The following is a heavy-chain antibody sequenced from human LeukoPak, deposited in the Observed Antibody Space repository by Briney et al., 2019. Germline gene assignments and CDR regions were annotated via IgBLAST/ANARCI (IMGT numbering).Heavy chain of an antibody. D-gene: IGHD4-11*01. CDR2: INHSGST. CDR3: ASSRNYLLLV. J-gene: IGHJ4*02. CDR1: GGSFSGYY. Sequence: PSETLSLTSAVYGGSFSGYYWNWIRQPPGKGLEWIGEINHSGSTNYNPSLKSRVTISVDTSKNQFSLKLSSVTAADTAVYYCASSRNYLLLVWGQGTLVTVSS. V-gene: IGHV4-34*01.